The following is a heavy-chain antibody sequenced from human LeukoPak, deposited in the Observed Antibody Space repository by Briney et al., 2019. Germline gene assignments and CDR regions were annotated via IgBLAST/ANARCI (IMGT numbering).Heavy chain of an antibody. CDR2: IYHSGSI. CDR1: GGSISSGGYS. V-gene: IGHV4-30-2*01. CDR3: ARGSVRGVKYYCYGMDV. Sequence: PSQTLSLTCAVSGGSISSGGYSWSWIRQPPGKGLEWIGYIYHSGSIYYNPSLKSRVTISVDRSKNQFSLKLSSVTAADTAVYYCARGSVRGVKYYCYGMDVWGQGTTVTVSS. D-gene: IGHD3-3*01. J-gene: IGHJ6*02.